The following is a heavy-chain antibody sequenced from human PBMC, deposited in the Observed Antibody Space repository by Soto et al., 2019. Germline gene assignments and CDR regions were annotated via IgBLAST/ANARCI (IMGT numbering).Heavy chain of an antibody. CDR1: GFTFSSYA. J-gene: IGHJ6*02. V-gene: IGHV3-64D*08. CDR2: ISSNGGST. CDR3: VNLPLTMIHISGYYGMDV. D-gene: IGHD3-22*01. Sequence: GGSLRLSCSASGFTFSSYAMHWVRQAPGKGLEYVSAISSNGGSTYYADSVKGRFTISRDNSKNTLYLQMSSLRAEDTAVYYCVNLPLTMIHISGYYGMDVWGQGTTVTVSS.